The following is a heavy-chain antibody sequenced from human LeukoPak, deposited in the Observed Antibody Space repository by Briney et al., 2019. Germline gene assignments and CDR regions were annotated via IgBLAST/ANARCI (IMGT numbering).Heavy chain of an antibody. V-gene: IGHV1-69*13. CDR2: ITPIFGTA. CDR3: ARDGDYGGNLPFDY. J-gene: IGHJ4*02. Sequence: SVKVSCKASGGTFSSYAISWVRRAPGQGLEWMGGITPIFGTANYAQKFQGRVTITADESTSTAYMELSSLRSEDTAVYYCARDGDYGGNLPFDYWGQGTLVTVSS. CDR1: GGTFSSYA. D-gene: IGHD4-23*01.